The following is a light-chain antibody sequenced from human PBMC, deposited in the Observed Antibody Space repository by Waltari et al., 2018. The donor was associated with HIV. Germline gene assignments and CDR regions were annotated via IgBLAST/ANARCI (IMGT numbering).Light chain of an antibody. Sequence: QSALTQPASVSGSPGQSITISCTGTSNDVGIYNYVSWYQQHPGKAPKLMIFDVSQRPSVVSHRFSGSKSGNTASLAISGLQAEDEADYYCNSYTSSNTLIFGGGTKLTVL. J-gene: IGLJ2*01. CDR3: NSYTSSNTLI. V-gene: IGLV2-14*01. CDR1: SNDVGIYNY. CDR2: DVS.